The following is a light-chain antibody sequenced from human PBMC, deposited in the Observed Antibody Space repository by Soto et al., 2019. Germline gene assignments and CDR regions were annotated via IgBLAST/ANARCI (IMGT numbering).Light chain of an antibody. J-gene: IGLJ2*01. V-gene: IGLV2-8*01. CDR3: SSYVGINNLLL. CDR2: EVT. CDR1: SSDVGDYHF. Sequence: QSALTQPPSASGSPGRSVTISCTGTSSDVGDYHFVSWYQQHPAKAPKLMIYEVTKRPSGVPDRFSGSKSGNTASLTVSGLQAEDEADYYCSSYVGINNLLLFGGGTKVTVL.